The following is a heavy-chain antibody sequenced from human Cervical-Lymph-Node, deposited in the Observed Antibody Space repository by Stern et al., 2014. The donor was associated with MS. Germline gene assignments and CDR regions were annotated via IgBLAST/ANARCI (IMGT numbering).Heavy chain of an antibody. Sequence: EVQLVESGGGLVKPGESLRLSCDASGFTFSHYSINWVRPAPGKGLEWISSISNNSPPTYCADSVEGRFTLSRDSSKDSVSLHMVSLRAEDTAVYYCARARVGDYARSPHLDSWGQGTLVTVSS. CDR2: ISNNSPPT. CDR1: GFTFSHYS. D-gene: IGHD4-17*01. J-gene: IGHJ4*02. V-gene: IGHV3-21*01. CDR3: ARARVGDYARSPHLDS.